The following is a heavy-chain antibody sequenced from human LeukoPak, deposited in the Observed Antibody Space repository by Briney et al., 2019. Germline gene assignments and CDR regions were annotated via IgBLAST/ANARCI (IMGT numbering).Heavy chain of an antibody. CDR1: GGSISSSSYY. V-gene: IGHV4-61*05. CDR2: IYYSGST. D-gene: IGHD3-10*01. J-gene: IGHJ6*02. Sequence: SETLSLTCTVSGGSISSSSYYWSWIRQPPGKGLEWIGYIYYSGSTNYNPSLKSRVTISVDTSKNQFSLKLSSVTAADTAVYYCARHGLLWFGEFSPHYYYYGMDVWGQGTTVTVSS. CDR3: ARHGLLWFGEFSPHYYYYGMDV.